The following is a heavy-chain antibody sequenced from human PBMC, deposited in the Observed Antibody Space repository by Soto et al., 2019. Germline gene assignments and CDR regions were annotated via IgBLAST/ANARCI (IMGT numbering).Heavy chain of an antibody. J-gene: IGHJ6*02. V-gene: IGHV3-30*18. Sequence: GGSLRLSCAASGFTFSSYVMHWVRQAPGKGLEWVAVISYDGSNKYYADSVKGRFTISRDNSKHTLFLQMNSLRPEDTAVYYCAKDLEGYCSSTSCYTYFGLDVWGQGTTVTVSS. CDR1: GFTFSSYV. CDR3: AKDLEGYCSSTSCYTYFGLDV. D-gene: IGHD2-2*01. CDR2: ISYDGSNK.